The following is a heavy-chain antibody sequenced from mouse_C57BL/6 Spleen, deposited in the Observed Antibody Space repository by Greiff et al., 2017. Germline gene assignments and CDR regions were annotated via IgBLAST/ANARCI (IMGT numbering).Heavy chain of an antibody. Sequence: VHLVESGAELVRPGASVTLSCKASGYTFTDYEMHWVKQTPVHGLEWIGALDPETGGTAYNQKFKGKAILTADKSSSTAYMELRSLTSEDSAVYYCTITTGYWGQGTTRTVSS. CDR2: LDPETGGT. CDR3: TITTGY. CDR1: GYTFTDYE. V-gene: IGHV1-15*01. D-gene: IGHD1-1*01. J-gene: IGHJ2*01.